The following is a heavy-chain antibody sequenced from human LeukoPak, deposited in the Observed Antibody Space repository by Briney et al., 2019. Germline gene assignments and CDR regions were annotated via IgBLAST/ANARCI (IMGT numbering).Heavy chain of an antibody. CDR1: GGSISGYY. J-gene: IGHJ4*02. D-gene: IGHD3-16*02. V-gene: IGHV4-34*01. Sequence: SETLSLTCAVYGGSISGYYWNWIRQPPGKGLEWIGEINHRGSTNYNPSLKSRVTISVDTSKKQFSLKLSSVTAADTAVYYCARGRTTYDYVWGSYRPPDYWGQGTLVTVSS. CDR3: ARGRTTYDYVWGSYRPPDY. CDR2: INHRGST.